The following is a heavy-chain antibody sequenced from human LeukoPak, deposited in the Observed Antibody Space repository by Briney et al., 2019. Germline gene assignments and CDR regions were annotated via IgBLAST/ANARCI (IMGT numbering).Heavy chain of an antibody. Sequence: TGGSLRLSCAASGFTFSNYWMHWVRQAPGKGLVWVSRINSDESSTSYADSVKGRFTISRDNAKNTLYLQMDSPIAEDTAVYYCARSPGGFYDYWGLGTLVTVSS. CDR3: ARSPGGFYDY. CDR2: INSDESST. D-gene: IGHD5-12*01. V-gene: IGHV3-74*01. CDR1: GFTFSNYW. J-gene: IGHJ4*02.